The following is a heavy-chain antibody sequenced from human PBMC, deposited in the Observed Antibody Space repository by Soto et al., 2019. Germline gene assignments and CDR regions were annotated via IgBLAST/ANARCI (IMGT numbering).Heavy chain of an antibody. J-gene: IGHJ4*02. CDR3: AHRSACSCPGPPFDY. V-gene: IGHV2-5*02. CDR2: IYWDDDK. D-gene: IGHD2-2*01. Sequence: QITLKESGPTLVKPTQPLTLTCTFSGFSLSTSGVGVGWIRQPPGKALEWLALIYWDDDKRYSPSLKSRLTITKDTSKNPVVLTMTNMDPVDTATYYCAHRSACSCPGPPFDYWGQGTLVTVSS. CDR1: GFSLSTSGVG.